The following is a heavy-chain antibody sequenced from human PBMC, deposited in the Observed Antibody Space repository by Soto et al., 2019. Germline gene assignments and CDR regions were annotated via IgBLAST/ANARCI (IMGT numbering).Heavy chain of an antibody. V-gene: IGHV4-34*01. CDR1: GGFVSSGNYY. Sequence: QVQLQQWGAGLLKPSETLSLTCAVYGGFVSSGNYYWSWIRQPPGKGLEWIGEMSHSGGTHFNPSVKRRVTISVDTSKNQFSLKMTSVTAADTALYYCARVERGTTTTVVDACDIWGPGTMVTVSS. J-gene: IGHJ3*02. CDR3: ARVERGTTTTVVDACDI. CDR2: MSHSGGT. D-gene: IGHD4-4*01.